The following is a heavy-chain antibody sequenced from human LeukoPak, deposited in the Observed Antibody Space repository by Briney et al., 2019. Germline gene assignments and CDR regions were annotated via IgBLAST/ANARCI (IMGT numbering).Heavy chain of an antibody. CDR2: ISAYNGNT. CDR1: GYTFTSYG. Sequence: ASVKVSCKASGYTFTSYGISWVRQAPGQGLEWMGWISAYNGNTNYAQKLQGRVTMTTDTSTSTAYMGLRSLRSDDTAVYYCAREAGIVVVPAADYYYGMDVWGQGTTVTVSS. CDR3: AREAGIVVVPAADYYYGMDV. V-gene: IGHV1-18*01. D-gene: IGHD2-2*01. J-gene: IGHJ6*02.